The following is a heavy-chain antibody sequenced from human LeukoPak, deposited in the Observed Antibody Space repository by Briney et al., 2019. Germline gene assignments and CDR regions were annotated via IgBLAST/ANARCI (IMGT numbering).Heavy chain of an antibody. CDR3: ATQRGSYGSGSYFDY. V-gene: IGHV5-51*01. CDR2: IYPGDSDT. J-gene: IGHJ4*02. D-gene: IGHD3-10*01. CDR1: GYSFTSYW. Sequence: GESLRISCKGSGYSFTSYWIGWVRQMPGKGLEGRGIIYPGDSDTRYSPSFQGQVTISADKSISTAYLQWSSLKASDTAMYYCATQRGSYGSGSYFDYWGQGTLVTVSS.